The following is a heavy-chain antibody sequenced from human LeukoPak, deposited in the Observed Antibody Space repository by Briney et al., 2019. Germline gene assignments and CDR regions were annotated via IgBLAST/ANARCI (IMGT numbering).Heavy chain of an antibody. CDR3: ARGGSSRPLAH. CDR1: GFTFSSYE. CDR2: ISSGGGAI. V-gene: IGHV3-48*03. D-gene: IGHD1-1*01. Sequence: GGSLRLSCAASGFTFSSYEMNWARQAPGKGLEWVLHISSGGGAIYYADSVKGRFSISRDTAKNSLYLQMNSQRAEDTAIYYCARGGSSRPLAHWGQGTLVTVSS. J-gene: IGHJ4*02.